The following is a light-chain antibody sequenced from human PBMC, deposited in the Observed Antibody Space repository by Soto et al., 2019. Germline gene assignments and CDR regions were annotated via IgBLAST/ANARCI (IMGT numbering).Light chain of an antibody. J-gene: IGKJ4*01. CDR1: QTINNN. V-gene: IGKV3-15*01. CDR2: GAS. Sequence: TQSPGTLSLSPGERVTLSCKASQTINNNYVAWYQQRPGRAPRLLVYGASTRATGIPARFSGSGSGTEFTLTISSLQSEDFAVYYCQHYNNWPLTFGGGTKVDIK. CDR3: QHYNNWPLT.